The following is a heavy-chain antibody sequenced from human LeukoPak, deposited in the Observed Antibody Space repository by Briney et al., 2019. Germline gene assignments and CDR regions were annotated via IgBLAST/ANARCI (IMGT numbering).Heavy chain of an antibody. V-gene: IGHV1-18*01. Sequence: KVSCHASGYAFTSYGISWVRQAPGQGLEWMGWISAYNGNTNYTQKLQGRVTMTTDTSTSTAYMELRSLRSEDTAVYYCARLPPEGGYSYADYYYGMDVWGQGTTVTVSS. CDR3: ARLPPEGGYSYADYYYGMDV. J-gene: IGHJ6*02. CDR2: ISAYNGNT. CDR1: GYAFTSYG. D-gene: IGHD5-18*01.